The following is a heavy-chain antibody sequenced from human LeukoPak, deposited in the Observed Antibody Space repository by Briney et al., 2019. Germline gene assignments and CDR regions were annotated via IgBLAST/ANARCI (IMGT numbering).Heavy chain of an antibody. D-gene: IGHD2-15*01. Sequence: GGSLRLSCAASGFTFSSYAMNWVRQAPGKGLEWVSGVSGSGGSTYYAGSVKGRFTISRDNSKNTLYLQMNSLRAEDTALYYCAKDRIAVNPYYFEYWGQGTLVTVSS. CDR1: GFTFSSYA. CDR3: AKDRIAVNPYYFEY. J-gene: IGHJ4*02. CDR2: VSGSGGST. V-gene: IGHV3-23*01.